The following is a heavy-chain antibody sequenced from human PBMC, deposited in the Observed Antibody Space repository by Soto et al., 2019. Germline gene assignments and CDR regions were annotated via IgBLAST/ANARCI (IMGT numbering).Heavy chain of an antibody. V-gene: IGHV4-59*08. J-gene: IGHJ4*02. CDR1: GGSISSYY. Sequence: SETLSLTCTVSGGSISSYYWSWIRQPPGKRLEWIGYIYYSGSTNYSPSLKSRVTISVDTSKNQFSLKLSSVTAADTAVYYCARHIVAATKNYFDYWGQGTLVTVSS. CDR3: ARHIVAATKNYFDY. CDR2: IYYSGST. D-gene: IGHD1-26*01.